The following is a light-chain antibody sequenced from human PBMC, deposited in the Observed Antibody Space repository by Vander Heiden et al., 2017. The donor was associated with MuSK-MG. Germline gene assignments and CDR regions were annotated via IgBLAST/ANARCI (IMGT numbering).Light chain of an antibody. CDR1: GGAPTNA. CDR2: IYSDGSH. J-gene: IGLJ3*02. V-gene: IGLV4-69*01. Sequence: QPVLTQSPSASASLGASVKLTCTLSGGAPTNAIAWHQQQPERGPRYLMKIYSDGSHTKGDDIPDRFSGSNSGAEYYLTISSLQSDDEADYYCQTWGPGFGVFGAGTKLTVL. CDR3: QTWGPGFGV.